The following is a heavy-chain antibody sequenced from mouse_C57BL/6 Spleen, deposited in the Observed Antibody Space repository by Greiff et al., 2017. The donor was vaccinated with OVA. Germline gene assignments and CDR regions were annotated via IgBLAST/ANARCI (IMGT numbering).Heavy chain of an antibody. J-gene: IGHJ2*01. CDR2: IYWDDAK. D-gene: IGHD2-4*01. Sequence: QVTLKESGPGILQPSQTLSLTCSSSGFSLSTSGMCLSWLRQPSGKGLEWLVHIYWDDAKRYNPFLKSRLTISKDTSRNQVFLKSTRVDNADTATYYRARRGDDYDGDFDYWGQGTTVTVSS. CDR3: ARRGDDYDGDFDY. V-gene: IGHV8-12*01. CDR1: GFSLSTSGMC.